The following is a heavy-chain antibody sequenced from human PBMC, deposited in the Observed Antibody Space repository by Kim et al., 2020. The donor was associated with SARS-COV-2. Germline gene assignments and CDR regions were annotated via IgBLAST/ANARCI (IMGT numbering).Heavy chain of an antibody. D-gene: IGHD4-17*01. V-gene: IGHV3-15*01. J-gene: IGHJ3*02. Sequence: GGSLRLSCAASGFTFSNAWMSWVRQAPGKGLEWVGRIKSKTDGGTTDYAAPVKGRFTISRDDSKNTLYLQMNSLKTEDTAVYYCTTGGRSRLRVFPIHENAFDIWGQGTMVTVSS. CDR3: TTGGRSRLRVFPIHENAFDI. CDR2: IKSKTDGGTT. CDR1: GFTFSNAW.